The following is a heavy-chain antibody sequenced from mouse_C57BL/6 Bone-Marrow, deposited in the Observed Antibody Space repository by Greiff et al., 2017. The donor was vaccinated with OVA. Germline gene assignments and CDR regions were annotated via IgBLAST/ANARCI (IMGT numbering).Heavy chain of an antibody. CDR1: GFNIKDDY. CDR3: TYYYGSSYGAY. V-gene: IGHV14-4*01. J-gene: IGHJ3*01. D-gene: IGHD1-1*01. CDR2: IDPENGDT. Sequence: EVHLVESGAELVRPGASVKLSCTASGFNIKDDYMHWVKQRPEQGLEWIGWIDPENGDTEYASKFQGKATITADTSSNTAYLQLSSLTSEDTAVYYCTYYYGSSYGAYWGQGTLVTVSA.